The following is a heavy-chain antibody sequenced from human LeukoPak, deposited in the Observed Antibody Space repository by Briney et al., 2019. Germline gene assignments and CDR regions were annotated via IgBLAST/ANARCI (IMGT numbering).Heavy chain of an antibody. Sequence: GGSLRLSCAASGFTFSSSGMIWVRQAPGKGLEWVSAISGSGDRAYHADSVKGRFTISRDNSKNTLYLQMNSLRAEDTAVYYCAKGYYGSGSYGWFDPWGQGTLVTVSS. CDR1: GFTFSSSG. V-gene: IGHV3-23*01. CDR2: ISGSGDRA. J-gene: IGHJ5*02. CDR3: AKGYYGSGSYGWFDP. D-gene: IGHD3-10*01.